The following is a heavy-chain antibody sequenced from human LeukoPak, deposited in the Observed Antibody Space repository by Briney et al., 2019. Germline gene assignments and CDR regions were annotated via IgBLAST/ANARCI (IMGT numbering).Heavy chain of an antibody. V-gene: IGHV3-7*01. Sequence: GGSLRLSCAASGFTFSNCWMSWVRQAPGKGLEWVANIKQDGSEKYYVDSVKGRFTISRDNAKNSLYLQMNSLRAEDTAVYYCAREIAAAGSDCNFDYWGQGTLVTVSS. CDR1: GFTFSNCW. CDR3: AREIAAAGSDCNFDY. D-gene: IGHD6-13*01. J-gene: IGHJ4*02. CDR2: IKQDGSEK.